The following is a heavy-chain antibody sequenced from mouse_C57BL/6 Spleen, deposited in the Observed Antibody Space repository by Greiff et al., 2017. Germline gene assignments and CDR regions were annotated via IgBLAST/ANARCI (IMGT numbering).Heavy chain of an antibody. CDR2: ISSGGSYT. D-gene: IGHD2-1*01. Sequence: EVKLVESGGDLVKPGGSLKLSCAASGFTFSSYGMSWVRQTPDKSLEWVATISSGGSYTYYPDSVKGRFTLSRDNANNTLYLQLSSLKSEDAAMYYCGSPLYYGRRYWYFDVWGTGTTVTVSS. CDR1: GFTFSSYG. V-gene: IGHV5-6*01. CDR3: GSPLYYGRRYWYFDV. J-gene: IGHJ1*03.